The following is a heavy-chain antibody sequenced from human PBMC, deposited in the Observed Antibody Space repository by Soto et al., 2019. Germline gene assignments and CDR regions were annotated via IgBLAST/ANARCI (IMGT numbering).Heavy chain of an antibody. CDR1: GFKISSSS. V-gene: IGHV3-48*02. CDR2: ISDSGSNT. CDR3: AKDAVYGDGLWLPES. J-gene: IGHJ5*02. Sequence: GGSLRLSCAAFGFKISSSSMNWVRQAPGRGLEWVAYISDSGSNTLYADSVKGRFTVSRDTAKNSLYLQMSGLRDEDTAVYYCAKDAVYGDGLWLPESWGQGTLVTVSS. D-gene: IGHD4-17*01.